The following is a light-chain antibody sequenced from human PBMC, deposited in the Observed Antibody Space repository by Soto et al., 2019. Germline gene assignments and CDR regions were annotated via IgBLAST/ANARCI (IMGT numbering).Light chain of an antibody. V-gene: IGLV2-14*01. CDR3: SSKRDRSTIFV. CDR2: EVT. Sequence: QSVLTQPASVSGSPGQSITISCTGTSSDVGAYNYVSWYQHHPGKVPKLLIYEVTNRPSGVSDRFSGSKSGNTASLTISGLQAEDEADYYCSSKRDRSTIFVFGNGTKVTVX. J-gene: IGLJ1*01. CDR1: SSDVGAYNY.